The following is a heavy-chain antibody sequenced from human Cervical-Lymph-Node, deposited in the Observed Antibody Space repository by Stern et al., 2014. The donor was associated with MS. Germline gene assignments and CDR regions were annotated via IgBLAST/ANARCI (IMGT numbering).Heavy chain of an antibody. CDR2: ISYDGMHK. V-gene: IGHV3-30*03. Sequence: VQLVESGGAVVQPGRSLRLSCAASGFTFSSYGMHWVRQAPGQGLEWVACISYDGMHKFYASSGKGLFTISRYNSKTTLPLQMNSVTPDDTAIYYCARDYEDTSMLFDHWGQGTLVTVSS. D-gene: IGHD2-8*01. J-gene: IGHJ4*02. CDR1: GFTFSSYG. CDR3: ARDYEDTSMLFDH.